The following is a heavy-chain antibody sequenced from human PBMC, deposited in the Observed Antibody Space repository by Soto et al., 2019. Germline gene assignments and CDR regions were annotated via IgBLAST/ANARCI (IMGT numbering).Heavy chain of an antibody. V-gene: IGHV4-59*01. J-gene: IGHJ4*02. Sequence: LEMLWLTCSVAGGTRSSYWWSWIRKHPGKGLEWIGYIYYSATTNYNPSLKSRVTISVDTSKNQFSLKLTSVTAADTAVYYCARHTPAISISDHWGQGTLVTVSS. CDR3: ARHTPAISISDH. CDR1: GGTRSSYW. D-gene: IGHD2-15*01. CDR2: IYYSATT.